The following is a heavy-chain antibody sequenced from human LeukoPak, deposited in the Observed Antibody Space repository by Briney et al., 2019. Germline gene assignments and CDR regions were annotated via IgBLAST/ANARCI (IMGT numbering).Heavy chain of an antibody. CDR1: GFTCSSYC. V-gene: IGHV3-74*01. J-gene: IGHJ6*02. Sequence: GRCLSLSCAVSGFTCSSYCMHWVRQAPGKGLVWVSRINSDGSSTSYADSVKGRFTISRDNAKNTLYLQMNSLRAEDTAVYYCAREGEGRITIFGVVIIEEPYGMDVWGQGTTVTVSS. CDR2: INSDGSST. CDR3: AREGEGRITIFGVVIIEEPYGMDV. D-gene: IGHD3-3*01.